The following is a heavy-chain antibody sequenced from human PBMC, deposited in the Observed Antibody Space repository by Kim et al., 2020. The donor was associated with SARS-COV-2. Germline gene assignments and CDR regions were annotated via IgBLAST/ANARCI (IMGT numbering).Heavy chain of an antibody. J-gene: IGHJ3*02. CDR2: IIPIFGTA. D-gene: IGHD3-22*01. CDR1: GGTFSSYA. CDR3: ARSAYYYDSSGYYFWVDAFDI. Sequence: SVKVSCKASGGTFSSYAISWVRQAPGQGLEWMGGIIPIFGTANYAQKFQGRVTITADESTSTAYMELSSLRSEDTAVYYCARSAYYYDSSGYYFWVDAFDIWGQGTMVTVSS. V-gene: IGHV1-69*13.